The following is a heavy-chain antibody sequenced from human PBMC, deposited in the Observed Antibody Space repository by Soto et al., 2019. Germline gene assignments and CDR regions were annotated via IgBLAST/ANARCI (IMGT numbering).Heavy chain of an antibody. D-gene: IGHD3-16*01. J-gene: IGHJ5*02. CDR2: IIPIFGTA. CDR3: ARVPRALGFWGGTKGGYNWFDP. CDR1: GGTFSSYA. V-gene: IGHV1-69*01. Sequence: QVQLVQSGAEVKKPGSSVKVSCKASGGTFSSYAISWVRQAPGQGLEWMGGIIPIFGTANYAQKFQGRVTITADESTSTAYRELSSLRSEDTAVDYWARVPRALGFWGGTKGGYNWFDPWGQGTLVTVSS.